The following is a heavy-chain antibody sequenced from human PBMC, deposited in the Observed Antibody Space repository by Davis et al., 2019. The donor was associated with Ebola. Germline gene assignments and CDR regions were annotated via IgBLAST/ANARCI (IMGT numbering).Heavy chain of an antibody. D-gene: IGHD2-8*01. CDR3: ARVGDFQGVY. J-gene: IGHJ4*02. CDR2: IYSSGDI. Sequence: PSETLSPTCAVSAGSVSSGGYFWAWIRQPPGKGLEWVGYIYSSGDIHLSPSLKSRVSMFRDTSKNQFSVALTSVTAADTAVYYCARVGDFQGVYWGQGILVTVSS. V-gene: IGHV4-61*08. CDR1: AGSVSSGGYF.